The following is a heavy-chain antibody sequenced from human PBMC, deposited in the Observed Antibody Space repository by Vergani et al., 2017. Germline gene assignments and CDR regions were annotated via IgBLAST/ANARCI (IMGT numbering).Heavy chain of an antibody. CDR3: AKGPSYYYYMDV. CDR2: ISWNSGSI. V-gene: IGHV3-9*01. CDR1: GFTFDDYA. J-gene: IGHJ6*03. Sequence: EVQLVESGGGLVQPGRSLRLSCAASGFTFDDYAMHWVRQAPGKGLEWVSGISWNSGSIGYADSVKGRFTISRDNAKNSLYLQMNSLRAEDTALYYCAKGPSYYYYMDVWGKGP.